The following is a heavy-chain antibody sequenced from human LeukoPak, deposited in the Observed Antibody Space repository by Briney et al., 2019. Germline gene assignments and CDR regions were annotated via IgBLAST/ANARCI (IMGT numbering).Heavy chain of an antibody. D-gene: IGHD4/OR15-4a*01. CDR2: INHSGST. Sequence: SETLSLTCAVYGVSFSGYYWSWIRQPPGKGLEWIGEINHSGSTNYNPSLKSRVTISVDTSKNQFSLKLSSVTAADTAVYYCARGDYRYYGMDVWGQGTTVTVSS. J-gene: IGHJ6*02. V-gene: IGHV4-34*01. CDR3: ARGDYRYYGMDV. CDR1: GVSFSGYY.